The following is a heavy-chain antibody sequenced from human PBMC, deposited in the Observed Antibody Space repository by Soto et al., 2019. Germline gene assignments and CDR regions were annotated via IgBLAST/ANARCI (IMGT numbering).Heavy chain of an antibody. J-gene: IGHJ6*03. CDR3: ARGRQQLVLGYYYYMDV. CDR2: IYHSGST. V-gene: IGHV4-4*02. CDR1: SGSISSSNW. Sequence: PSETLSLTCAVSSGSISSSNWWSWVRQPPGKGLEWIGEIYHSGSTNYNPSLKSRVTISVDKSKNPFSLKLSSVTAADTAVYYCARGRQQLVLGYYYYMDVWGKGTTVTVSS. D-gene: IGHD6-13*01.